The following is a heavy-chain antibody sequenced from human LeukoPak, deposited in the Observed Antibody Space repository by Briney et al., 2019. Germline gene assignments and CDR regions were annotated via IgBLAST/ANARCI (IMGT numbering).Heavy chain of an antibody. J-gene: IGHJ4*02. Sequence: GGSLRLSCAASGFTFDDYAMHWVRQAPGKGLEWVSGISWNSGSIGYADSVKGRFTISRDNAKNSLYLQMNSLRAEDTAVYYCARDAGYCSGGSCYDYYFDYWGQGTLVTVSS. CDR1: GFTFDDYA. CDR3: ARDAGYCSGGSCYDYYFDY. D-gene: IGHD2-15*01. V-gene: IGHV3-9*01. CDR2: ISWNSGSI.